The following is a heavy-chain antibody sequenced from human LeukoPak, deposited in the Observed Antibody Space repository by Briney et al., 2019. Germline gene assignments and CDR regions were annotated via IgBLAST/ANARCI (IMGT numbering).Heavy chain of an antibody. V-gene: IGHV4-59*01. D-gene: IGHD6-19*01. CDR1: GGSISFYY. CDR2: IYYSEST. CDR3: ARGRYSSGLDY. J-gene: IGHJ4*02. Sequence: SSEPLSLPCSVSGGSISFYYLSWLRQPPGKGLEWIGYIYYSESTNYNPSLKSRATISIHTPKNQFSLKLSSAAAADTAVYYCARGRYSSGLDYWGQGTLVTVSS.